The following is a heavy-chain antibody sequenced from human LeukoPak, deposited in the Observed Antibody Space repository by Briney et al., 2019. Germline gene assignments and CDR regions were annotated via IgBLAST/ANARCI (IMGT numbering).Heavy chain of an antibody. CDR1: AASISSSSHH. J-gene: IGHJ5*02. Sequence: PSETLSLTCTISAASISSSSHHWGWIRQSPGKGLEWIGSIYYGQTIYYNPSLNSRVTISVVTSKDQFTLQLNSVTAADTAVYYCASRVAVAGTGFDPWGQGTLVTVSS. V-gene: IGHV4-39*01. D-gene: IGHD6-19*01. CDR2: IYYGQTI. CDR3: ASRVAVAGTGFDP.